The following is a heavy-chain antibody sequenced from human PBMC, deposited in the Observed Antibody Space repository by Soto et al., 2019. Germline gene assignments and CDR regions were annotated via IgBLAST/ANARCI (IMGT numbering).Heavy chain of an antibody. CDR3: ARGGAQILITFGGIIFF. CDR2: INSDGTST. J-gene: IGHJ4*02. Sequence: PGGSLRLSCEASGFAFGNYWMHWVRQAPGKGLVWVSRINSDGTSTSYADSVKGRFTISRDNAKNTLYLQMNSLRAEDTAVYYCARGGAQILITFGGIIFFWGQGALVTVPQ. D-gene: IGHD3-16*01. V-gene: IGHV3-74*01. CDR1: GFAFGNYW.